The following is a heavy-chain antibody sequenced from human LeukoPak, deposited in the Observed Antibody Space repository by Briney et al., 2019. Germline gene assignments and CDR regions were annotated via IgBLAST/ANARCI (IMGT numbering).Heavy chain of an antibody. Sequence: ASVKVSCKASGYTFTGYYMHWVGQAPGQGLEWMGWINPNSGGTNYAQKFQGRVTMTRDTSISTAYMELSRLRSDDTAVYYCARIKVPAAIGYFDYWGQGTLVTVSS. CDR1: GYTFTGYY. CDR3: ARIKVPAAIGYFDY. J-gene: IGHJ4*02. D-gene: IGHD2-2*02. CDR2: INPNSGGT. V-gene: IGHV1-2*02.